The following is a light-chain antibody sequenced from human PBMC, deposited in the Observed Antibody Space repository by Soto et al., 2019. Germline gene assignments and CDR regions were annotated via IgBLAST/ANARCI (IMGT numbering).Light chain of an antibody. CDR2: GAS. CDR3: QQYNRWPRT. V-gene: IGKV3-15*01. J-gene: IGKJ1*01. Sequence: EIVMTQSPATLSVSPGDRATLSCRASDATTTNLAWYQQKPGQAPRLLIFGASSRAAGVSARFSGSGSGTEFTLTIDNVQSEDVAVYYCQQYNRWPRTFGQGTKVDI. CDR1: DATTTN.